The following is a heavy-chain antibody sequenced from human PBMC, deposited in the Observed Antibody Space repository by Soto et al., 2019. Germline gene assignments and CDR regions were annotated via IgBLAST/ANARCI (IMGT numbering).Heavy chain of an antibody. CDR2: MSGSGLST. V-gene: IGHV3-23*01. Sequence: EVQLLESGGALVQPGGSLRISCATSGFTFSSYAMNWVRQAQGKGLELVSAMSGSGLSTSYAASVKGRFTISRDNSKNTLYLHMNSLRAEDTAVYYWARNDSGGLLDYWGQGTLVTVSS. D-gene: IGHD3-22*01. CDR3: ARNDSGGLLDY. CDR1: GFTFSSYA. J-gene: IGHJ4*02.